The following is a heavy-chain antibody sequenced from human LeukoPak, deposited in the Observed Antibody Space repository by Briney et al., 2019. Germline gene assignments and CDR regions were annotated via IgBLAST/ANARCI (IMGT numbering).Heavy chain of an antibody. CDR1: GFTFSRSA. J-gene: IGHJ4*02. V-gene: IGHV3-23*01. CDR2: ISSSGNT. Sequence: GGSLRLSCAASGFTFSRSAMTWVHQTPGKGLDWVSSISSSGNTYYADSVKGRFTISRDNSKNMLYLQMNSLRAEDTAVYYCVKGRISEDGLDFWGQGTLVTVSS. CDR3: VKGRISEDGLDF. D-gene: IGHD6-13*01.